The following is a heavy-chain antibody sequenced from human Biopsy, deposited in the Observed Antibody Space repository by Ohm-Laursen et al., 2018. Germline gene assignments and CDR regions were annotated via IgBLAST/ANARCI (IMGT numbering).Heavy chain of an antibody. Sequence: TLPLTCTVSGVSISVDGYYWAWIRQLPGKGLDWIGYIYHSGTTYYNPSLKSRLTMSVDTSKNEFSLRLRSVTAADPAVYFCATFRASWDTTQGGDYWGQGTLVTVSS. J-gene: IGHJ4*02. CDR3: ATFRASWDTTQGGDY. V-gene: IGHV4-31*03. CDR1: GVSISVDGYY. D-gene: IGHD1-26*01. CDR2: IYHSGTT.